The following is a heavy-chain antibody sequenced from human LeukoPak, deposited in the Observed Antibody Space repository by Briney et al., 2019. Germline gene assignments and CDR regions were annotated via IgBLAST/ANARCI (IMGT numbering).Heavy chain of an antibody. D-gene: IGHD6-19*01. CDR2: VYYTGNT. CDR3: ARLRAMAGHRGGFDF. Sequence: PSETLSLTCAVSGDSISYHNYYWDWIRQPPGKGLEWIGTVYYTGNTYYNPSLMSRVAISVDTSKNQFSLQLTSMTAADTAVYYCARLRAMAGHRGGFDFWGRGTMVTVSS. CDR1: GDSISYHNYY. J-gene: IGHJ3*01. V-gene: IGHV4-39*01.